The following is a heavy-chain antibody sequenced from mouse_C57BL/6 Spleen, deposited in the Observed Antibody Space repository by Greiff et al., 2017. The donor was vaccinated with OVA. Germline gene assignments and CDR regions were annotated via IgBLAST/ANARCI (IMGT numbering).Heavy chain of an antibody. Sequence: AQLQQSGAELVRPGASVTLSCKASGYTFTDYEMHWVKQTPVHGLEWVGAIDPETGGTAYNQKFKGKAILTADKSSSTAYMELRSLTSEDSAVYYCTRFDYWGQGTTLTVSS. V-gene: IGHV1-15*01. CDR2: IDPETGGT. CDR3: TRFDY. CDR1: GYTFTDYE. J-gene: IGHJ2*01.